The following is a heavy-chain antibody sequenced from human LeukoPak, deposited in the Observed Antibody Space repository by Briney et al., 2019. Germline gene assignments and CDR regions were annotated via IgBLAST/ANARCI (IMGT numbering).Heavy chain of an antibody. V-gene: IGHV4-39*01. CDR1: GGSISSSSYY. CDR3: SKQEVGGYYFDY. J-gene: IGHJ4*02. Sequence: SETLSLTCAVAGGSISSSSYYWGWIRQPPGKGLEWIGSIYYSGSTYYNPSLKSRVTISVDTSKNQFSLKLSSVTAADTAVYYCSKQEVGGYYFDYWGQGTLVTVSS. CDR2: IYYSGST.